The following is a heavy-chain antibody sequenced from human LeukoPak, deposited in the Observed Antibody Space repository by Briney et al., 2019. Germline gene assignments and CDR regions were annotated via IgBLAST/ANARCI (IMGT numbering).Heavy chain of an antibody. CDR1: VGSISSSSYY. CDR2: IYYTGST. D-gene: IGHD6-19*01. V-gene: IGHV4-39*01. CDR3: ARHPRIEVADPGAAHI. J-gene: IGHJ3*02. Sequence: PSETLSLTCAVSVGSISSSSYYWGWIRQPPGKGLGWIASIYYTGSTYYNPSLRGRVTISVDTSKNQFSLKLSSVTAADTAVYYCARHPRIEVADPGAAHIWGQGTMVTVSS.